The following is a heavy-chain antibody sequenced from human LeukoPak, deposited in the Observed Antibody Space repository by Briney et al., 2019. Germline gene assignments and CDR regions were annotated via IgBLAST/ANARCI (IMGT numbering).Heavy chain of an antibody. CDR1: GYSISSGYY. V-gene: IGHV4-38-2*02. J-gene: IGHJ4*02. Sequence: PSETLSLTCTVSGYSISSGYYWSWIRQPPGKGLEWIGYIYHSGSTYYNPSLKSRVTISVDRSKNQFSLKLSSVTAADTAVYYCARVGYYGSGSYYTDYWGQGTLVTVSS. CDR3: ARVGYYGSGSYYTDY. CDR2: IYHSGST. D-gene: IGHD3-10*01.